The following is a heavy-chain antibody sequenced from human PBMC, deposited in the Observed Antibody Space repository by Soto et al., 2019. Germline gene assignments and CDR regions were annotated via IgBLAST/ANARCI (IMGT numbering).Heavy chain of an antibody. Sequence: GGSLRLSCAASGFTFSSSSMNWVRQDPGKGLEWVSYISSSSSTIYYADSVKGRFTISRDNAKNSLYLQMNSLRDEDTAVYYCAGSAVLLWFGEFLDYYYYGMDVWGQGTTVTVSS. D-gene: IGHD3-10*01. CDR3: AGSAVLLWFGEFLDYYYYGMDV. CDR2: ISSSSSTI. CDR1: GFTFSSSS. J-gene: IGHJ6*02. V-gene: IGHV3-48*02.